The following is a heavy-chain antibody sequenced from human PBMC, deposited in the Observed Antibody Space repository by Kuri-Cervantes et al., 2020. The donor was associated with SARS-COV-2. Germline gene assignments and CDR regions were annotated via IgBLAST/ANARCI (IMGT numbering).Heavy chain of an antibody. J-gene: IGHJ4*02. CDR2: ISYDGKNK. V-gene: IGHV3-30*18. Sequence: GESLKISCAASGFNFSRTDMHWVRQAPGKGLEWVAVISYDGKNKKCIGSGKGRFTISRDNSQNTVYLRMTSLRSEDTAMYYCAKGHFGVHDFWGQGTLVTVSS. CDR1: GFNFSRTD. D-gene: IGHD2-21*01. CDR3: AKGHFGVHDF.